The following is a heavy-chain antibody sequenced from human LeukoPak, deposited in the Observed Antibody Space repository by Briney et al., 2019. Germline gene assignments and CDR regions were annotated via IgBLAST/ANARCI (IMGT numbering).Heavy chain of an antibody. D-gene: IGHD1-26*01. CDR2: TNADNGNT. V-gene: IGHV1-3*02. CDR1: GYTLTSYA. Sequence: ASVKVSCKASGYTLTSYAMHWVRQAPGQRLEWMGWTNADNGNTNYAQEFQGRVTFTRDTSASAAYMELSSLRSEDTAVYFCARGVRSSGTYYVDYWGQGTPVSVSS. CDR3: ARGVRSSGTYYVDY. J-gene: IGHJ4*02.